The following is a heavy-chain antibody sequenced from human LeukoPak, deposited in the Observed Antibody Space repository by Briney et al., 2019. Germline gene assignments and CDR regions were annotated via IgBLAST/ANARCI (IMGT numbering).Heavy chain of an antibody. V-gene: IGHV4-59*01. J-gene: IGHJ5*02. CDR3: AAGSSWYRSWFDA. Sequence: PSETLSLTCTVSGGSISSYYWSWIRQPPGKGLEWIGYIYYSGSTNYNPSLKSRVTISVDTSRNQFSLKLSSLTAADTAVYYCAAGSSWYRSWFDARGQGTLVTVSS. CDR1: GGSISSYY. D-gene: IGHD6-13*01. CDR2: IYYSGST.